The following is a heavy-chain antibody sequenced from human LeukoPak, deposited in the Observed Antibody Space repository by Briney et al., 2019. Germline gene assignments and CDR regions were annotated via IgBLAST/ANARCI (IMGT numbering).Heavy chain of an antibody. Sequence: DPGGPLRLSCAASGFTFSSYPMHWVRQAPGKGLEWVTVVSYDGSNKYYADSVKGRFTISRDNSKNTLYLQMNSLRAEDTAVYYCARDSGGSYYYYYMDVWGKGTTVTVSS. J-gene: IGHJ6*03. CDR3: ARDSGGSYYYYYMDV. CDR1: GFTFSSYP. V-gene: IGHV3-30*01. CDR2: VSYDGSNK. D-gene: IGHD6-25*01.